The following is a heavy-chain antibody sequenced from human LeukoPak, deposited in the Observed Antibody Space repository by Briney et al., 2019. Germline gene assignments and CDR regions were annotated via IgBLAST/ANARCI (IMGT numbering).Heavy chain of an antibody. V-gene: IGHV4-39*01. CDR3: ARGGTDSSSWYYFDY. CDR1: GGSISRSSYY. Sequence: PSETLSLTCTVSGGSISRSSYYWGWIRQPPGKGLEWIGRIYYSGSTYYNPSLKSRVTISVDTSKTQFSLKLSSVTAADTAVYYCARGGTDSSSWYYFDYWGQGTLVTVSA. D-gene: IGHD6-13*01. J-gene: IGHJ4*02. CDR2: IYYSGST.